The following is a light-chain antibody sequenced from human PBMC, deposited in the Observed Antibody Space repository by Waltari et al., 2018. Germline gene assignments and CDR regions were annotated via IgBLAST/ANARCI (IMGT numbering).Light chain of an antibody. J-gene: IGKJ1*01. Sequence: EIVLTHSPATLSLSPGERATFSCRASQSVSSSLAWYQQKPGQAPRLLIYGASSRATGIPDRFSGSGSGTDFTLTISSLEPEDFAVYYCQQYSNWPRTFGQGTKVEIK. CDR1: QSVSSS. CDR2: GAS. V-gene: IGKV3-15*01. CDR3: QQYSNWPRT.